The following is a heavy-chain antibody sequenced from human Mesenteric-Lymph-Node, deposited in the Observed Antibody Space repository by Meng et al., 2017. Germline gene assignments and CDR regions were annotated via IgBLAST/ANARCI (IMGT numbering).Heavy chain of an antibody. Sequence: SETLSLTCAAYGGSFSDYYWTWIRQPPGKGMEWIGEINHSGSTNYNPSLKSRVTISVDTSKNQFSLKLTSVTAADTAVYYCARAEVTFDYWGQGTLVTVSS. CDR1: GGSFSDYY. CDR3: ARAEVTFDY. D-gene: IGHD2-21*02. CDR2: INHSGST. V-gene: IGHV4-34*01. J-gene: IGHJ4*02.